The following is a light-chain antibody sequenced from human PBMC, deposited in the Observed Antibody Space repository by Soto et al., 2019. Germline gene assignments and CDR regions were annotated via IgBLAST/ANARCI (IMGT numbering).Light chain of an antibody. Sequence: SALTQPASVSGSPGQSLTISCTGTSSDIGGYDYVSWYQQRPGKAPKLMIYEVRYRPSGVSNRFSGSKSGNTASLTISGLQAEDEAVYYCCSYTRTSNHYFFGSGTKVTVL. J-gene: IGLJ1*01. CDR2: EVR. V-gene: IGLV2-14*01. CDR3: CSYTRTSNHYF. CDR1: SSDIGGYDY.